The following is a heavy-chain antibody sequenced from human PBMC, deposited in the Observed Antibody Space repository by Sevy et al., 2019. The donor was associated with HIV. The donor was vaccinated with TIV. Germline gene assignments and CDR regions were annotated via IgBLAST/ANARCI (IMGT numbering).Heavy chain of an antibody. D-gene: IGHD2-2*01. Sequence: KQSQTLSLTCVISGDSVSSNIAAWNWIRQSPSRGLEWLGRTHYRSKWYNDYAVSVKGRISINPDTSKNQFSLQLNSVTPEDTAVYYCARACCSSDGFGVLGAFDFWGQGTMVTVSS. CDR2: THYRSKWYN. CDR3: ARACCSSDGFGVLGAFDF. J-gene: IGHJ3*01. V-gene: IGHV6-1*01. CDR1: GDSVSSNIAA.